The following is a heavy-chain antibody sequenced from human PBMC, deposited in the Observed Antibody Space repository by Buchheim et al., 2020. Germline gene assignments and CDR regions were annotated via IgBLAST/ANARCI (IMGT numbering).Heavy chain of an antibody. CDR1: GGSVSAYY. D-gene: IGHD5-12*01. CDR2: GYHSGST. J-gene: IGHJ4*02. Sequence: QVQLRESGPGLVKPSETLSLTCTVSGGSVSAYYWSWIQQSPGKGLEWLGNGYHSGSTSYNPSLDSRVTISVDMAQNHFSLKLRSMTPADAAVYYCARSAYRGSFDYWGQGAL. V-gene: IGHV4-59*02. CDR3: ARSAYRGSFDY.